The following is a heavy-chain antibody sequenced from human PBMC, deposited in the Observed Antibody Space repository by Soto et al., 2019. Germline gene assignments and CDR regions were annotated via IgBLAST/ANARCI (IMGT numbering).Heavy chain of an antibody. CDR1: GYRFTSYW. J-gene: IGHJ6*03. D-gene: IGHD2-15*01. CDR2: IYPGDSDT. Sequence: PGESLKISCKTSGYRFTSYWIGWVRPMSGKGLEWMGIIYPGDSDTRYSPSFQGQVTISADKSISTAYLQWSSPKASDTAMYYCARIYCSGGSCYPATYYYYYYMDVWGRGTPVTVSS. V-gene: IGHV5-51*01. CDR3: ARIYCSGGSCYPATYYYYYYMDV.